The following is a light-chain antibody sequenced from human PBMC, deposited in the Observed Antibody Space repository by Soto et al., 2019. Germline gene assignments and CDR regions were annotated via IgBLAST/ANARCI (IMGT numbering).Light chain of an antibody. CDR2: SAS. Sequence: AIQMTQSPSSVSASVGDRVTITCRASQGIRNELGWYQQKPGKAPKLLIYSASSLQSGVPSRFSGSGSGTDFILTISGLQPEDFATYYCQQYNNYGSWTFGQGTKVEIK. V-gene: IGKV1-6*01. CDR3: QQYNNYGSWT. J-gene: IGKJ1*01. CDR1: QGIRNE.